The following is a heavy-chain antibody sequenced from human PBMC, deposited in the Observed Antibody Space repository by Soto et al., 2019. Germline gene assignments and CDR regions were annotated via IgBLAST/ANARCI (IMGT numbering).Heavy chain of an antibody. CDR2: ISTYDGNT. CDR3: ARKPSSTTGFDP. J-gene: IGHJ5*02. V-gene: IGHV1-18*01. D-gene: IGHD6-19*01. Sequence: SWKDSGYTLFTKCICWARQAPGQGLEWMGWISTYDGNTDYAQKLQGRVTMTTDTSTRTAYMELRSLRSDDTAVYYCARKPSSTTGFDPWGKGTPVPVS. CDR1: GYTLFTKC.